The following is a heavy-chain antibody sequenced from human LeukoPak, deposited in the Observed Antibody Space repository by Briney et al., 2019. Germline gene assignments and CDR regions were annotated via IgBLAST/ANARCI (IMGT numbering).Heavy chain of an antibody. CDR3: AKDVSSYRRPGEFDY. V-gene: IGHV3-23*01. Sequence: GRSLRLSCAASGFTFSSYAMSWVRQAPGKGLEWVSAISGSGGSTYYADSVKGRFTISRDHSKNTLYLKMNSLRAEDTAVYYCAKDVSSYRRPGEFDYWGQGTLVTVSS. J-gene: IGHJ4*02. CDR2: ISGSGGST. D-gene: IGHD5-12*01. CDR1: GFTFSSYA.